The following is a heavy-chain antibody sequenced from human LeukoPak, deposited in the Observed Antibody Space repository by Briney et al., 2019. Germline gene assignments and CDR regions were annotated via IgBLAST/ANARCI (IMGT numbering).Heavy chain of an antibody. CDR2: INHSGST. Sequence: SETLSLTCAVYGGSFSGYYWSWIRQPPGKGLEWIGEINHSGSTNYNPSLKSRVTISVDTSKNQFSLKLSSVTAADTAVYYCARPGTLRYCDILTGPLKGGAFDIWGQGTMVTVSS. V-gene: IGHV4-34*01. CDR1: GGSFSGYY. J-gene: IGHJ3*02. D-gene: IGHD3-9*01. CDR3: ARPGTLRYCDILTGPLKGGAFDI.